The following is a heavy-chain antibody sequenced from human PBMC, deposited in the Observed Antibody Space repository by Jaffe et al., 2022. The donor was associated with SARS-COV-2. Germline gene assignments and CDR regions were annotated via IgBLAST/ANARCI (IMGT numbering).Heavy chain of an antibody. CDR1: GYKFTSYW. CDR2: IYPDDSDT. V-gene: IGHV5-51*01. D-gene: IGHD5-12*01. J-gene: IGHJ6*02. CDR3: ARLGISGYDSFGMDV. Sequence: EVQLVQSGAEVKKPGESLKISCKGSGYKFTSYWIGWVRQMPGKGLEWMGIIYPDDSDTRYSPSFQGQVTFSADKSINTAYLQWSSLKASDSAMYYCARLGISGYDSFGMDVWGQGTTVTVSS.